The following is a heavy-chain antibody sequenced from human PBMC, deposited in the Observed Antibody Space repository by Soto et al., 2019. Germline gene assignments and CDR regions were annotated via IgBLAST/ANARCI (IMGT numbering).Heavy chain of an antibody. V-gene: IGHV4-61*03. CDR3: ARALRAYCGGDCYSAYFDY. J-gene: IGHJ4*02. Sequence: QVQLQESGPGLVKPSETLSLTCTVSGGSVSSGSYYWSWIRQPPGKGLEWIGYIYYSGSTNYNPSLRGRVTVSVASYKNHFSLKLSSVTAADTAVYYCARALRAYCGGDCYSAYFDYWGQGTLVTVSS. CDR1: GGSVSSGSYY. CDR2: IYYSGST. D-gene: IGHD2-21*02.